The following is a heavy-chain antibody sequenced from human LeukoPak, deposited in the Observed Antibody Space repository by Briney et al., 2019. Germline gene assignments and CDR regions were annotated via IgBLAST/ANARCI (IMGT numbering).Heavy chain of an antibody. D-gene: IGHD1-7*01. Sequence: PEGSLRHSCAASGFSFSNYDMHWVRQAPGKGQEWVTFIRYDETNKYYADSVKGRFTISRDNSKNTLYLQMNSLRAEDTAVYYCARDLSGNYTIDYWGQGTPVTVSS. CDR2: IRYDETNK. CDR1: GFSFSNYD. J-gene: IGHJ4*02. V-gene: IGHV3-30*02. CDR3: ARDLSGNYTIDY.